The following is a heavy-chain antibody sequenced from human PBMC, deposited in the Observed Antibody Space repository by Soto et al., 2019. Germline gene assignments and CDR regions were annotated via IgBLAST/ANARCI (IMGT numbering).Heavy chain of an antibody. D-gene: IGHD6-13*01. CDR1: GFTFSSYG. CDR2: ISYDGSNK. V-gene: IGHV3-30*03. J-gene: IGHJ4*02. CDR3: ARAWQQLALTDY. Sequence: PGGSLRLSCAASGFTFSSYGMHWVRQAPGKGLEWVAVISYDGSNKYYADSVKGRFTISRDNSKNTLYLQMNSLRAEDTAVYYCARAWQQLALTDYWGQGTLVTVSS.